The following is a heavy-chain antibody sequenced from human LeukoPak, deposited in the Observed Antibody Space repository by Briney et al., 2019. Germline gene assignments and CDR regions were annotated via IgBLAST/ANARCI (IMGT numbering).Heavy chain of an antibody. V-gene: IGHV3-15*01. CDR2: IKSKTDGGTT. Sequence: GGSLRLSCAASGFTFSNAWMSWVRQAPGKGLEWVGRIKSKTDGGTTDYAAPVKGRFTISRDDSKNTLYLQMNSLKTEDTAVYYCTTDGGTIFGVVRYGMDVWGLGTTVTVSS. J-gene: IGHJ6*02. CDR3: TTDGGTIFGVVRYGMDV. CDR1: GFTFSNAW. D-gene: IGHD3-3*01.